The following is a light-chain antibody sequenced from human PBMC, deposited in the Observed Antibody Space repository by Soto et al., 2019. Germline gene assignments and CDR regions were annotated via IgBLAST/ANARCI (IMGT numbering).Light chain of an antibody. V-gene: IGLV2-14*01. Sequence: SAPSPPSSVYGSPGQSITISCAGTISDVGGYNYVSWYQQHPGKAPKLMIYEVSNRPSGVSNRFSGYKSGNTASLTISGLQAEDEADYYCSSYTSSSTRVFGTGTTVTVL. CDR1: ISDVGGYNY. CDR3: SSYTSSSTRV. CDR2: EVS. J-gene: IGLJ1*01.